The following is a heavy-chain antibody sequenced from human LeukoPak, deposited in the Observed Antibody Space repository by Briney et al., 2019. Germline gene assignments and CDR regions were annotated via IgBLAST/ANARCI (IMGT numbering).Heavy chain of an antibody. J-gene: IGHJ4*02. CDR1: GYTFTSYY. D-gene: IGHD6-13*01. CDR2: INPSGGST. V-gene: IGHV1-46*01. Sequence: ASVKVSCKASGYTFTSYYMHWVRQAPGQGLEWMGIINPSGGSTSYAQKFQGRVTMTRDMSTSTVYMELSSLRSEDTAVYYCARDRAAAGTFDYWGRGTLVTVSS. CDR3: ARDRAAAGTFDY.